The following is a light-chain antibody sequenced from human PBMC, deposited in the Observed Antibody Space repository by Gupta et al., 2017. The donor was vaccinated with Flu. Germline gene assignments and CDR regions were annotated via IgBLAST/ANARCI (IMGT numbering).Light chain of an antibody. J-gene: IGKJ5*01. CDR1: QSISSN. CDR3: QQRSKSIT. Sequence: EILLTQSPATLSLPPGERATLSCRASQSISSNLAWYQQKPGQAPRLLIHDASNRATGIPARFSGSGSGTDFTLTISSLEPEDVAVDYCQQRSKSITFGQGTRLEMK. CDR2: DAS. V-gene: IGKV3-11*01.